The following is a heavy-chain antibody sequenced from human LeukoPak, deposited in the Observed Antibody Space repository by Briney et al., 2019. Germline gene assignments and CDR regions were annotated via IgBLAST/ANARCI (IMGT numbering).Heavy chain of an antibody. J-gene: IGHJ3*02. Sequence: GRSLRLSCAASGFTFTSYAMHWVRQAPGKGLEWVAFISYDGSIQHYGDSVKGRFTIPRDNSKNTLYLQMNSLRAEDTAVYYCAGESDAFDIWGQGTMVTVSS. V-gene: IGHV3-30*04. CDR1: GFTFTSYA. CDR3: AGESDAFDI. CDR2: ISYDGSIQ.